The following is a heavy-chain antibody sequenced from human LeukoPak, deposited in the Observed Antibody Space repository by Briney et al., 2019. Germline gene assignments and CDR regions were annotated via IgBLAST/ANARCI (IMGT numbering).Heavy chain of an antibody. CDR3: ARDKSYCTSISCYYNWFDP. CDR1: GDSISSGSYY. D-gene: IGHD2-2*01. V-gene: IGHV4-61*02. J-gene: IGHJ5*02. CDR2: IYTSGRT. Sequence: PSETLSLTCTVSGDSISSGSYYWSWIRQPAGKGLEWIGRIYTSGRTNYNPSLKSRVTISVDTSKNQFSLKLSSVTAADTAVYYCARDKSYCTSISCYYNWFDPWGQGTRVTVSS.